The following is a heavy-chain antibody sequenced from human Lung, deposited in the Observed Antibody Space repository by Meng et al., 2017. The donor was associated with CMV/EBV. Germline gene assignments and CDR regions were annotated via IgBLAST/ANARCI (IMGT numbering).Heavy chain of an antibody. CDR1: GFTFSAYS. CDR3: AWFVVAITSGMDV. Sequence: GESXKISCEASGFTFSAYSMNWVRQAPGKGLEWVSSISTTSTYIYYADSVKGRFTISRDNAKNSLYLQMDSLRADDTAVYYCAWFVVAITSGMDVWGQGTXVTVSS. V-gene: IGHV3-21*01. J-gene: IGHJ6*02. D-gene: IGHD3-22*01. CDR2: ISTTSTYI.